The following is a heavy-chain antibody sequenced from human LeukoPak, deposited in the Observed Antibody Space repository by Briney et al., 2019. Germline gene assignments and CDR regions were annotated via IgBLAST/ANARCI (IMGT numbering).Heavy chain of an antibody. CDR1: GFTFSSYG. D-gene: IGHD3-3*01. Sequence: GGSLRLSCAASGFTFSSYGMHWVRQAPGKGLEGVAFIRYDGSNKYYADSVKGRFTISRDNSKNTLYLQMNSLRAEDTAVYYCAKGKAYDFWGGYSGALDYWGQGTLVTVSS. J-gene: IGHJ4*02. CDR3: AKGKAYDFWGGYSGALDY. CDR2: IRYDGSNK. V-gene: IGHV3-30*02.